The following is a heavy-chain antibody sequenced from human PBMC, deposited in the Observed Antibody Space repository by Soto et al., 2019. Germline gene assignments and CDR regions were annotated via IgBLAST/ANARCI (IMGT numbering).Heavy chain of an antibody. CDR1: GGTFSSYT. D-gene: IGHD6-19*01. Sequence: SVKVSCKASGGTFSSYTISWVRQAPGQGLEWMGRIIPILGIANYAQKFQGRVTITADKSTSTAYMELSSLRSEDTAVYYCARDHGSAVAGPGDYWGQGTLVTVSS. CDR3: ARDHGSAVAGPGDY. CDR2: IIPILGIA. V-gene: IGHV1-69*04. J-gene: IGHJ4*02.